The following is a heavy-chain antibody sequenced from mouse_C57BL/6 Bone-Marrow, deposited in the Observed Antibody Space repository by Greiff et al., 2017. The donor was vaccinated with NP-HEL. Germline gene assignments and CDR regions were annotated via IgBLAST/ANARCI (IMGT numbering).Heavy chain of an antibody. Sequence: EVQLQQSGAELVRPGASVKLSCTASGFNIKDDYMHWVKQRPEQGLEWIGWIDPENGDTEYASKLQGKATITADTSSNTAYLQLSSLTSEDTAVDYCTTSYYYGPYWGQGTTLTVSS. CDR1: GFNIKDDY. CDR3: TTSYYYGPY. J-gene: IGHJ2*01. D-gene: IGHD1-1*01. CDR2: IDPENGDT. V-gene: IGHV14-4*01.